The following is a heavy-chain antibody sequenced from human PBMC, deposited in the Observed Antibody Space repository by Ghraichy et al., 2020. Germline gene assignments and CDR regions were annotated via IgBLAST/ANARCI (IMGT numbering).Heavy chain of an antibody. D-gene: IGHD6-19*01. V-gene: IGHV3-30-3*01. CDR2: ISYDGSNK. CDR3: ARDPYLGVAGKAFDY. J-gene: IGHJ4*02. Sequence: LSLTCAASGFTFSSYAMHWVRQAPGKGLEWVAVISYDGSNKYYADSVKGRITISRDNSKNTLYLQMNSLRAEDTAVYYCARDPYLGVAGKAFDYWGQGTLVTVSS. CDR1: GFTFSSYA.